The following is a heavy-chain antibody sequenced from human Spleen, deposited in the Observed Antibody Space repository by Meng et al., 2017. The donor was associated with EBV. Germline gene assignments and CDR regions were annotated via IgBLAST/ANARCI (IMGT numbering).Heavy chain of an antibody. J-gene: IGHJ4*02. V-gene: IGHV4-34*01. CDR1: GGSCTGYY. Sequence: QGQLQQGGAGLLKTAETLSRPCAVYGGSCTGYYWTWIRQPPGKGLERIGEISRSGSTNYNPSLKSRVTISLDTSKNQFSLKLSSVTAADTAVYYCARRGGVDYWGQGTLVTVSS. CDR2: ISRSGST. D-gene: IGHD3-16*01. CDR3: ARRGGVDY.